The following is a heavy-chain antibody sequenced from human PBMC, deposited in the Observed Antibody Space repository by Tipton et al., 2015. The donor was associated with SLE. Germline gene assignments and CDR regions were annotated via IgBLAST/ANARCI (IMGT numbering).Heavy chain of an antibody. D-gene: IGHD7-27*01. V-gene: IGHV4-31*02. CDR3: ARKEANWGSLDY. J-gene: IGHJ4*02. Sequence: SYNPSLKSRVTISLDTSNNHFSLNLSSVTAADTAVYYCARKEANWGSLDYWGQGTLVTVSA.